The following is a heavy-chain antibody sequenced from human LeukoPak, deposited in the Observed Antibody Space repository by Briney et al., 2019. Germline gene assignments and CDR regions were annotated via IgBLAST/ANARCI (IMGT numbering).Heavy chain of an antibody. CDR2: VSVGSSYI. V-gene: IGHV3-21*06. CDR1: GFTFKNYT. CDR3: ARPSTEYAVTDGFDT. D-gene: IGHD2-2*01. J-gene: IGHJ5*02. Sequence: WGSLRLSCTASGFTFKNYTMNWVRQSPGKGLQWISYVSVGSSYISYADSLKGRFTISRDDSKSSVYLEMTSLRTDDTAVYYCARPSTEYAVTDGFDTWGPGTLVTVSS.